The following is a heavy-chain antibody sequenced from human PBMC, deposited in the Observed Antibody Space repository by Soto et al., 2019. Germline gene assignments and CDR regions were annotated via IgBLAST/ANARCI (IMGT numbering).Heavy chain of an antibody. D-gene: IGHD6-13*01. V-gene: IGHV4-59*01. CDR2: IYYTGST. Sequence: SETLSLTCTVSGDSINNYYWSWIRQPPGKRLEWIGYIYYTGSTTYNPSLESRVTMSVDTSKNQFSLKLNSVNAADTAVYYCAKYRRTEAEGFTLDYWGRGTLVTVSS. J-gene: IGHJ4*02. CDR1: GDSINNYY. CDR3: AKYRRTEAEGFTLDY.